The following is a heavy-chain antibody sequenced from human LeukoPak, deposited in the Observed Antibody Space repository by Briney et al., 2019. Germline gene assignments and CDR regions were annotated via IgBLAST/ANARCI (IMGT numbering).Heavy chain of an antibody. J-gene: IGHJ4*02. Sequence: SGGSLRLSCTASGFTFGDYAMSWVRLAPGKGLEWVGFIRSKAYGGTTEYAASVKGRFTISRDDSKSIAYLQMNSLKTEDTAVYYCTRVDQDYYDSSGYYGYWGQGTLVTVSS. D-gene: IGHD3-22*01. CDR2: IRSKAYGGTT. V-gene: IGHV3-49*04. CDR3: TRVDQDYYDSSGYYGY. CDR1: GFTFGDYA.